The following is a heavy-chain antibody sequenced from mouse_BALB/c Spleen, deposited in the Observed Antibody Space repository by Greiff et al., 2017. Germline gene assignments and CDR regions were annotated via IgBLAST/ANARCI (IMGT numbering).Heavy chain of an antibody. CDR3: ARHNSSYYFDD. D-gene: IGHD1-2*01. Sequence: EVQLVESGGGLVKPGGSLKLSCAASGFAFSSYDMSWVRQTPEKRLEWVAYISSGGGSTYYPDTVKGRFTISRDNAKNTLYLQMSSLKSEDTAMYYCARHNSSYYFDDWGQGTTLTVSS. V-gene: IGHV5-12-1*01. CDR1: GFAFSSYD. CDR2: ISSGGGST. J-gene: IGHJ2*01.